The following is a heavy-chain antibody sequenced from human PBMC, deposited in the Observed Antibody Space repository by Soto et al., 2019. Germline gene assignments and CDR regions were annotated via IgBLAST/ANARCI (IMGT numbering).Heavy chain of an antibody. CDR1: GYTFTSYG. J-gene: IGHJ6*02. CDR2: ISAYNGNT. V-gene: IGHV1-18*01. D-gene: IGHD2-2*02. Sequence: ASVKVSCKASGYTFTSYGISWVRQAPGQGLEWMGWISAYNGNTNYAQKLQGRVTMTTDTSTSTAYMELRSLRSDDTAVYYCASTSGYCSSTSCYRYFYYYGMDVWGQGTTVTVSS. CDR3: ASTSGYCSSTSCYRYFYYYGMDV.